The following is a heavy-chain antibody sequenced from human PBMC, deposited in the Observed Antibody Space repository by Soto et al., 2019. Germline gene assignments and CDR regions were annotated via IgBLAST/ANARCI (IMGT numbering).Heavy chain of an antibody. Sequence: SLKISCKGSGYSFTSYWIGWVRQMPGKGLEWMGIIYPGDSDTRYSPSFQGQVTISADKSISTAYLQWSSLKASDTAMYYCARQGLATSSRHRDYYYYGMDVWGQGTTVTVSS. J-gene: IGHJ6*02. V-gene: IGHV5-51*01. CDR3: ARQGLATSSRHRDYYYYGMDV. D-gene: IGHD6-13*01. CDR2: IYPGDSDT. CDR1: GYSFTSYW.